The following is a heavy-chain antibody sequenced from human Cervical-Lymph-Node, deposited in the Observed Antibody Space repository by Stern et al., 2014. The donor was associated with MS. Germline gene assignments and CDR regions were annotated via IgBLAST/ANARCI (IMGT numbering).Heavy chain of an antibody. CDR3: ARGSSWHGGGFGI. Sequence: VQLEESGPGLVKSSETLSLTCTVSGGYISTYYWNWIRQPAGKGLEWIGHIHASRGTNYNPSLQSRVTLSVDTSKNMFSLNLASVTAADTAVYYCARGSSWHGGGFGIWGQGTIVSVSS. CDR1: GGYISTYY. V-gene: IGHV4-4*07. J-gene: IGHJ3*02. CDR2: IHASRGT. D-gene: IGHD6-13*01.